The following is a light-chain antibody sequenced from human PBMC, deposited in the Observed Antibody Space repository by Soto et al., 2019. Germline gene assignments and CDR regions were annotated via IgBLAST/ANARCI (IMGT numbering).Light chain of an antibody. CDR3: QQSYGTPLT. CDR2: AAS. Sequence: DMEMNQSPSSLSASVGDRVTITCRASQSISNYLNWYQHKPGKVPKLLIYAASSLQSGVPTRFSGRGSWTDFTLTINSLQPEDFATYYCQQSYGTPLTCGGGTKIEIK. CDR1: QSISNY. J-gene: IGKJ4*01. V-gene: IGKV1-39*01.